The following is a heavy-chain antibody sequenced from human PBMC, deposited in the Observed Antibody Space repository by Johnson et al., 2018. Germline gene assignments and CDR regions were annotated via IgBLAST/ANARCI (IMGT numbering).Heavy chain of an antibody. D-gene: IGHD2-15*01. Sequence: VQLVQSGGGLVKPGGSLRLSCAASGFTFSSYSMNWVRQAPGKGLEWVSSISSSSSYIYYADTVKGRFIISRDNAKNSLYLQMNSLRAEDTAVYYCAKALCCSGGSCYSGLQHWGQGTLVTVSS. J-gene: IGHJ1*01. V-gene: IGHV3-21*01. CDR2: ISSSSSYI. CDR1: GFTFSSYS. CDR3: AKALCCSGGSCYSGLQH.